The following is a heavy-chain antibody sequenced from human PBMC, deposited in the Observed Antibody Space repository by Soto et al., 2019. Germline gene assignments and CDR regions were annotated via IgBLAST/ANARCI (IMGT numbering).Heavy chain of an antibody. V-gene: IGHV4-30-2*01. CDR3: ARCCYYDSSGYYYPNWFDP. D-gene: IGHD3-22*01. J-gene: IGHJ5*02. CDR1: GGSISSGGYP. CDR2: IYHSGNT. Sequence: SETLSLTCAVSGGSISSGGYPWSWVRQPPGKGLEWIGYIYHSGNTYYNPSLKSRVTISVGRSKNQFSLKLSSVTAADTAVYYCARCCYYDSSGYYYPNWFDPWGQGTLVTVSS.